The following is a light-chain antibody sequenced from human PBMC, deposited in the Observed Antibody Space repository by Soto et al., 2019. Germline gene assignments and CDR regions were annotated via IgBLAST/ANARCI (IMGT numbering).Light chain of an antibody. J-gene: IGKJ1*01. CDR2: HVS. CDR1: QSIRNW. V-gene: IGKV1-5*01. CDR3: QQYNSYPLT. Sequence: DIQMTQSPSTLSASVGDRVTITCRASQSIRNWLAWYQQKPGKAPNLLIYHVSNLESGVPSRFSGSGSGTDFTLTIVSLQPDDFATYYCQQYNSYPLTFGQGTKVEIK.